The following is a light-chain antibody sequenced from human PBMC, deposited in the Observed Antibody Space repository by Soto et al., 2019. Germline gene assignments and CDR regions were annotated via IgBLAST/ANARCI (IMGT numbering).Light chain of an antibody. CDR3: QPTDSTPQK. V-gene: IGKV1-39*01. CDR1: QSIRNY. Sequence: DIQMTQSPSSLSASVGDRVTISCRASQSIRNYVSWYQQKPVTAPKLLIRAASTLQSGVPSRFSGSGSGTDFTLTISSLQIEDFATYFCQPTDSTPQKFGQGTNVDI. J-gene: IGKJ1*01. CDR2: AAS.